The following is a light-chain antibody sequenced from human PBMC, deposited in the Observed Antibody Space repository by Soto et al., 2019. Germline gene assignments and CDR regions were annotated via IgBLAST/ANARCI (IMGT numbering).Light chain of an antibody. CDR1: QSLTNN. J-gene: IGKJ1*01. Sequence: EIVLTQSPGTLSLSPGERATLSCGASQSLTNNCFAWYQQKPGRALRLLIDGASTRATGIPARFSGSGSGTELTLTISSLQSEDFAVYYCQQYNNWLWTFGQGTKVDIK. CDR3: QQYNNWLWT. CDR2: GAS. V-gene: IGKV3D-15*01.